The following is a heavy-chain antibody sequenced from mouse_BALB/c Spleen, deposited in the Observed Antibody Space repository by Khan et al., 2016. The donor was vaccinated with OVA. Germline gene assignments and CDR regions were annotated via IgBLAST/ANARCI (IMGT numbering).Heavy chain of an antibody. CDR1: GYTFTNYW. CDR2: IYPGGGYT. Sequence: QIQLQQSGGELVRPGTSVKMSCKAAGYTFTNYWIGWVKQRPGQGLEWIGDIYPGGGYTNYNEKFKGKATLTADTSSSTAYMQLSSLTTEDTATYACARRGAALATSDYFDYWGQGTTLTVSS. CDR3: ARRGAALATSDYFDY. D-gene: IGHD3-1*01. J-gene: IGHJ2*01. V-gene: IGHV1-63*02.